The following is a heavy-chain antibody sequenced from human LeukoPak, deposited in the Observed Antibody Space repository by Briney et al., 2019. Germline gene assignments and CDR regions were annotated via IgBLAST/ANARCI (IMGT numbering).Heavy chain of an antibody. J-gene: IGHJ4*02. CDR1: GFTFSSYG. V-gene: IGHV3-30*18. Sequence: QSGGSLRLSCAASGFTFSSYGMHWVRQAPGKGLEWVAVISYDGSNKYYADSVKGRFTISRDNSKNTLYLQMNSLRAEDTAVYYCAKDLLAAFNYWGQGTLVTVSS. CDR3: AKDLLAAFNY. CDR2: ISYDGSNK. D-gene: IGHD6-13*01.